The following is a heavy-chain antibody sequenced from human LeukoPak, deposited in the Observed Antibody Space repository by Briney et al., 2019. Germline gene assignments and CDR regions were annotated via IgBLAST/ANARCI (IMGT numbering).Heavy chain of an antibody. CDR3: ARADSRYSSGWYGTWFAP. Sequence: SETLSLTCAVPGGSISSYYWSWIRQPPGEGLEWIGYIYYSGSTNYNPSLKSRVTISVDTSKNQFSLKMSPVTAADTAVYYCARADSRYSSGWYGTWFAPWGQGTLVTVSS. D-gene: IGHD6-19*01. CDR2: IYYSGST. CDR1: GGSISSYY. J-gene: IGHJ5*02. V-gene: IGHV4-59*08.